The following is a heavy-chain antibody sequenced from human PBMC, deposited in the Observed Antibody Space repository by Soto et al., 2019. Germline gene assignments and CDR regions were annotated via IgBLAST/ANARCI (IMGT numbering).Heavy chain of an antibody. V-gene: IGHV4-34*01. J-gene: IGHJ4*02. CDR3: ARGLRSIYYFDY. CDR2: INHSGST. CDR1: GGSFSGYY. Sequence: SETLSLTCAVYGGSFSGYYWSWIRQPPGKGLEWIGEINHSGSTNYNPSLKSRVTISVDTSKNQFSLKLSSVTAADTAVYYCARGLRSIYYFDYWGQGTLVTVSS. D-gene: IGHD3-3*01.